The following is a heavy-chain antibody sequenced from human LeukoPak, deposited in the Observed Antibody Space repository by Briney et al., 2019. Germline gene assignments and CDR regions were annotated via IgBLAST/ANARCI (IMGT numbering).Heavy chain of an antibody. CDR2: INHSGST. J-gene: IGHJ4*02. V-gene: IGHV4-34*01. CDR3: ASPPASRYSGYGY. CDR1: GGSFSGYY. Sequence: SETLSLTCAVYGGSFSGYYWSWIRQPPGKGLEWIGEINHSGSTNYNPSLKSRVTISVDTSKNQSSLKLSSVTAADTAVYYCASPPASRYSGYGYWGQGTLVTVSS. D-gene: IGHD5-12*01.